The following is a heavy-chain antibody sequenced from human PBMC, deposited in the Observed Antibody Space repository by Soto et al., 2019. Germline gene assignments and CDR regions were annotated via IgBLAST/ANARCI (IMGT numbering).Heavy chain of an antibody. Sequence: QVQLVQSGGNVVQPGLSLRLSCAASGFTFSNYGMHWVRQAPGKGLEWLAFISHDGSNTYYADSVKGRFTISRDNSKNTLYLQLNSRRAEATAVFYCAKEPKIQLWLHYVDYWGQGNLVTFSS. J-gene: IGHJ4*02. CDR2: ISHDGSNT. V-gene: IGHV3-30*18. D-gene: IGHD5-18*01. CDR3: AKEPKIQLWLHYVDY. CDR1: GFTFSNYG.